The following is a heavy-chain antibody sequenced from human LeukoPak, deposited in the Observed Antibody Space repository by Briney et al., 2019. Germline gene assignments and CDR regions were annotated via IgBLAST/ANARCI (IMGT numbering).Heavy chain of an antibody. V-gene: IGHV3-23*01. D-gene: IGHD5-18*01. CDR3: ANSYGRS. Sequence: PGGSLRLSCAASGFTFTSFAMSWVRQAPGKGLEWVSTISRSGVATYYANSVKGRFTISRDNSKNTVYLQMNSLRVEDTAVYYCANSYGRSWGQGTLVTVSS. J-gene: IGHJ5*02. CDR1: GFTFTSFA. CDR2: ISRSGVAT.